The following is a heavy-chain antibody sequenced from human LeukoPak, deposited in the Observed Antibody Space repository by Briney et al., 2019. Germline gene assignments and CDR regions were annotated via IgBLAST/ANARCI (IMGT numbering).Heavy chain of an antibody. D-gene: IGHD3-22*01. J-gene: IGHJ4*02. Sequence: ASVKVSCKASGYTFTSYDINWVRQATGQGLEWMGWMNPNSGNTGYAQKFQGRVTITRNTSISTAYMELSSLRPEDTAVYYCARLGPYDSSGSPDYWGQGTLVTVSS. CDR1: GYTFTSYD. CDR3: ARLGPYDSSGSPDY. CDR2: MNPNSGNT. V-gene: IGHV1-8*01.